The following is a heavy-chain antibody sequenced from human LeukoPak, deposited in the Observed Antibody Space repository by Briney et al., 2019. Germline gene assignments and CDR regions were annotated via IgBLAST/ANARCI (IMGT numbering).Heavy chain of an antibody. Sequence: SETLSLTCTVSGGSISGYYWSWIRQPPGKGLEWIGYIYYSGSTNYNPSLKSRVTISVDTSKNQFSLKLTSVTAADTAVYYCARNYYGSGSYYNFDYWGQGTLVTVSS. J-gene: IGHJ4*02. CDR1: GGSISGYY. D-gene: IGHD3-10*01. V-gene: IGHV4-59*01. CDR2: IYYSGST. CDR3: ARNYYGSGSYYNFDY.